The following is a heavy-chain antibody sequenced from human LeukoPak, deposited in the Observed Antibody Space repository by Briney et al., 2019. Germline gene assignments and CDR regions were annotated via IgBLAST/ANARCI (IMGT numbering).Heavy chain of an antibody. Sequence: GASVKVSCKASGGTFSSYAISWVRQAPGQGLEWMGRIIPILGIANYAQKFQGRVTITADKSTSTAYMELSSLRSEDTAVYYCASGGRARGSYTPIWGWGQGTLVTVSS. CDR2: IIPILGIA. D-gene: IGHD1-26*01. V-gene: IGHV1-69*04. CDR3: ASGGRARGSYTPIWG. CDR1: GGTFSSYA. J-gene: IGHJ4*02.